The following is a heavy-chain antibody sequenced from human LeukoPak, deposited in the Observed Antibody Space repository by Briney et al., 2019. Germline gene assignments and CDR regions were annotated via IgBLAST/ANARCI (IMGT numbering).Heavy chain of an antibody. CDR3: ARDWSSWHKPFDY. D-gene: IGHD6-13*01. J-gene: IGHJ4*02. CDR1: GFTFSSYW. CDR2: MKQDGSEK. Sequence: PGGSLRLSCAASGFTFSSYWMSWVRQAPGKGLEWVANMKQDGSEKYYVDSVKGRFIISRDNAKNSLYLQMNNLRAEDTAVYYCARDWSSWHKPFDYWGQGTLVTVSS. V-gene: IGHV3-7*01.